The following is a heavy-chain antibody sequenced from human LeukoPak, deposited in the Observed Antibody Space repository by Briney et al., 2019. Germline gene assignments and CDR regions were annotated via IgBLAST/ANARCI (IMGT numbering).Heavy chain of an antibody. CDR2: IIPIFGTA. CDR1: GGTFSSYA. D-gene: IGHD6-19*01. CDR3: ASIAYSSGWYDFDY. Sequence: SVKVSCKASGGTFSSYAISWVRQAPGQGLEWMGGIIPIFGTANYAQKFQGRVTITADKSTSTAYMELRSLRSEDTAVYYCASIAYSSGWYDFDYWGQGTLVTVSS. V-gene: IGHV1-69*06. J-gene: IGHJ4*02.